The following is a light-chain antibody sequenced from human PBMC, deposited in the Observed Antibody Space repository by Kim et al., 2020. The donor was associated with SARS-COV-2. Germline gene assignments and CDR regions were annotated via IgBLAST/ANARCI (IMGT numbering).Light chain of an antibody. CDR2: GVS. CDR3: QQYGSSPWT. V-gene: IGKV3-20*01. CDR1: QSVNSVY. Sequence: EIVLTQSPGTLSLSPGERATLSCRASQSVNSVYLAWYQQKPGQAPRLLISGVSSRATGIPDRFSGSGSGTDFTLTISRLEPGDLAVYYCQQYGSSPWTFGQGTKLEI. J-gene: IGKJ2*01.